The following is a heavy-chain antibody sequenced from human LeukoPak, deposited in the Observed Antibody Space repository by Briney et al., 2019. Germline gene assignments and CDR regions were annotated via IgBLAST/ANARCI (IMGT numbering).Heavy chain of an antibody. CDR1: GGSISSGSYY. V-gene: IGHV4-61*02. Sequence: SETLSLTCTVSGGSISSGSYYWSWIRQPAGKGLEWIGRIYTSGSTNYNPSLKSRVTISVDTSKNQFSLKLSSVTAADTAVYYCARDSSSWYNHYYYYMDVWGKGTTVTISS. CDR3: ARDSSSWYNHYYYYMDV. J-gene: IGHJ6*03. D-gene: IGHD6-13*01. CDR2: IYTSGST.